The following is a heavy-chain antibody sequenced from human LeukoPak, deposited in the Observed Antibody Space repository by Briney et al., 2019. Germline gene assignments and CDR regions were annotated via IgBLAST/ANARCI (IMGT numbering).Heavy chain of an antibody. J-gene: IGHJ4*02. V-gene: IGHV4-39*01. CDR1: GGSISSSSYY. Sequence: PSETLSLTCTVSGGSISSSSYYWGWIRQPPGKGLEWIGSIYYSGSTYYNPSLKSRVTISVDTSKNQFSLKLSSVTAADTAVYYCARRIAPAGTNYYFDYWGQGTLVNVSS. CDR3: ARRIAPAGTNYYFDY. CDR2: IYYSGST. D-gene: IGHD6-13*01.